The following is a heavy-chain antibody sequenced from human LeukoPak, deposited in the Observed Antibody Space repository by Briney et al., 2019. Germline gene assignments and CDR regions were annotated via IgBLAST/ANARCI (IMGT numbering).Heavy chain of an antibody. CDR3: ARSPYTYGSLFYLDY. CDR2: ISAYNGNT. Sequence: GASVKVSCKASGYTFTSYGISWVRQAPGQGLEWMGWISAYNGNTNYAQKLQGRVTLTRDTSTSTVYMELSSLRSEDTAVYYCARSPYTYGSLFYLDYWGQGTLVTVSS. CDR1: GYTFTSYG. D-gene: IGHD5-18*01. J-gene: IGHJ4*02. V-gene: IGHV1-18*01.